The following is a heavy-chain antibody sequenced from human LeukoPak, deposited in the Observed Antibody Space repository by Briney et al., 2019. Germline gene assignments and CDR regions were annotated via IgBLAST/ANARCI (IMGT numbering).Heavy chain of an antibody. J-gene: IGHJ4*02. CDR3: ARDRYYYDSSGYYLFDY. D-gene: IGHD3-22*01. CDR2: IYTSGST. Sequence: SETLSLTCTVSGNSISSGDNYWSWIRQPAGKGLEWIGRIYTSGSTNYNPSLKSRVTMSVDTSKNQFSLKLSSVTAADTAVYYCARDRYYYDSSGYYLFDYWGQGTLVTVSS. CDR1: GNSISSGDNY. V-gene: IGHV4-61*02.